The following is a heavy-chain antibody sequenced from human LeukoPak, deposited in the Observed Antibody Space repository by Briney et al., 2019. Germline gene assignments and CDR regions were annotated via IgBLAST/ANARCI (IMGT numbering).Heavy chain of an antibody. CDR2: IIPILGIA. J-gene: IGHJ4*02. D-gene: IGHD3-22*01. CDR1: GGTFSSYT. Sequence: ASVKVSCKASGGTFSSYTISWVRQAPGQGLGWMGRIIPILGIANYAQKFQGRVTITADKSTSTAYMELSSLRSEDTAVYYCARDPYYYDSSGYSDYWGQGTLVTVSS. CDR3: ARDPYYYDSSGYSDY. V-gene: IGHV1-69*04.